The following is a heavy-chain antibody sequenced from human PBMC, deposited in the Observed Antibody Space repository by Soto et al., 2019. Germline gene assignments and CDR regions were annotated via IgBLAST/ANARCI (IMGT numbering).Heavy chain of an antibody. CDR1: GFSFTSYW. Sequence: PGESLKISCKGSGFSFTSYWISWVRQMPGKGLEWMGRIDPSDSYTNYSPSFQGHVTISADKSISTAYLQWSSLKASDTARYYCARSDTAMVGDAFDIWVQGTMVTVSS. CDR3: ARSDTAMVGDAFDI. V-gene: IGHV5-10-1*01. CDR2: IDPSDSYT. J-gene: IGHJ3*02. D-gene: IGHD5-18*01.